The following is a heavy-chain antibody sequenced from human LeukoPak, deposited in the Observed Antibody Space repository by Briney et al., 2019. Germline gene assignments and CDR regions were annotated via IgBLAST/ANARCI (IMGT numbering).Heavy chain of an antibody. CDR1: GGSISSSSYY. J-gene: IGHJ5*02. CDR3: ARGPLSSSWFSYNWFDP. V-gene: IGHV4-30-2*01. D-gene: IGHD6-13*01. CDR2: IYHSGST. Sequence: TSETLSLTCTVSGGSISSSSYYWGWIRQPPGKGLEWIVYIYHSGSTYYNPSLKSRVTISVDRSKNQFSLKLSSVTAADTAVYYCARGPLSSSWFSYNWFDPWGQGTLVTVSS.